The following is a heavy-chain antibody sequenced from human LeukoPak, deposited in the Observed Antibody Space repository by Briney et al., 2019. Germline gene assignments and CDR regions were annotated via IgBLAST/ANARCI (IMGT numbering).Heavy chain of an antibody. CDR3: ARGLEKYSSGWLGY. CDR1: GGSFSGYY. CDR2: INHSGST. Sequence: SETLSLTCAVYGGSFSGYYWSWIRQPPGKGLEWIGEINHSGSTNYNPSLKSRVTITVDTSKTQFSLKLSSVTAADTAVYYCARGLEKYSSGWLGYWGQGTLVTVSS. D-gene: IGHD6-19*01. J-gene: IGHJ4*02. V-gene: IGHV4-34*01.